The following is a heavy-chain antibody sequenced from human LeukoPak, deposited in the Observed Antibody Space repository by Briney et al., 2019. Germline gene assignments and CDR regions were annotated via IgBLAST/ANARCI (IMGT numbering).Heavy chain of an antibody. CDR2: ITGSGGST. D-gene: IGHD3-22*01. CDR1: GFMFSSYG. V-gene: IGHV3-23*01. Sequence: GGSLRLSCAASGFMFSSYGMSWVRQAPGKGLEWVSAITGSGGSTYYADSVKGRFTISRDNSKNTLYLQMNSLRAEDTAVYYCARHSPYYYDSSGYYEYNWFDPWGQGTLVTVSS. CDR3: ARHSPYYYDSSGYYEYNWFDP. J-gene: IGHJ5*02.